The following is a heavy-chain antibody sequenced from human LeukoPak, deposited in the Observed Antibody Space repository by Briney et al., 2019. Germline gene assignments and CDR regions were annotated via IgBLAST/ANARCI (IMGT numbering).Heavy chain of an antibody. CDR1: GYTFTGYY. J-gene: IGHJ2*01. CDR2: INPNFGGT. Sequence: SVNVSCKASGYTFTGYYMHWVRPAPGQGLEWMGWINPNFGGTNYSQKFQGRVTMTRDTSISTAYMELRRLRFDDTAVYYCAREGLDSSGRYFDLWGRGTLVTVSS. V-gene: IGHV1-2*02. D-gene: IGHD6-19*01. CDR3: AREGLDSSGRYFDL.